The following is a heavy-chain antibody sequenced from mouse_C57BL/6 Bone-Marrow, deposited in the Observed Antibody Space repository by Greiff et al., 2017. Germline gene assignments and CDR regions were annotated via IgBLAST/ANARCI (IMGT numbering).Heavy chain of an antibody. CDR1: GFTFSSSG. V-gene: IGHV5-6*01. CDR2: ISSGGSYT. Sequence: EVKLVESGGDLVKPGGSLKPFCAASGFTFSSSGLSWVRQTPDKRLEWVATISSGGSYTYYPDSVKGRFTISRDNAKNTLYLQMSSLKSEDTAMYYCARRGYGSSSLYYFTTWGQGPTRTASS. CDR3: ARRGYGSSSLYYFTT. J-gene: IGHJ2*01. D-gene: IGHD1-1*01.